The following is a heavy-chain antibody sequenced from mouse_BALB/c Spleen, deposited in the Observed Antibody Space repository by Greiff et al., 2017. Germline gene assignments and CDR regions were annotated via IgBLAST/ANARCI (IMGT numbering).Heavy chain of an antibody. CDR3: ASYGYDGAWFAY. V-gene: IGHV5-17*02. CDR2: ISSGSSTI. Sequence: EVQGVESGGGLVQPGGSRKLSCAASGFTFSSFGMHWVRQAPEKGLEWVAYISSGSSTIYYADTVKGRFTISRDNPKNTLFLQMTSLRSEDTAMYYCASYGYDGAWFAYWGQGTLVTVSA. CDR1: GFTFSSFG. J-gene: IGHJ3*01. D-gene: IGHD2-2*01.